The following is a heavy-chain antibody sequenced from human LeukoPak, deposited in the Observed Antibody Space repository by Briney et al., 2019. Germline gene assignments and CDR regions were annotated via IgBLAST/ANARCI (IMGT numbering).Heavy chain of an antibody. CDR3: ARGYNGMDV. CDR2: TSSDRSTT. J-gene: IGHJ6*02. CDR1: GFTFSSYY. V-gene: IGHV3-74*01. Sequence: GGSLRLPCAASGFTFSSYYMHWVRQAPGKGLVWVSRTSSDRSTTSYADSVKGRFTISRDNAKNTLYLQMNSLRAEDTAVYYCARGYNGMDVWGQGTTVTVSS.